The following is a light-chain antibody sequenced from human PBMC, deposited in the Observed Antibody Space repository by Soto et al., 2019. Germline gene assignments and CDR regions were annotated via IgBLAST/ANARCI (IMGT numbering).Light chain of an antibody. Sequence: STLSASVGDRVTITCRASQSISTWLAWYQQKPGKAPKLLIYKASSLQSGVPSRFSGSGSETDFTLTISSLQPDDFATYYCQQYSSYWTFGQRAKL. J-gene: IGKJ1*01. CDR1: QSISTW. CDR3: QQYSSYWT. V-gene: IGKV1-5*03. CDR2: KAS.